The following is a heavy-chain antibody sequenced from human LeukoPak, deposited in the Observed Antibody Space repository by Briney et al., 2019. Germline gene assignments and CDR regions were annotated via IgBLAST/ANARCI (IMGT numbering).Heavy chain of an antibody. V-gene: IGHV1-8*03. CDR3: ARERAPYYDFWSGYRFDY. J-gene: IGHJ4*02. D-gene: IGHD3-3*01. CDR1: GYTFTSYD. CDR2: MNPNSGNT. Sequence: ASVKVSCKASGYTFTSYDINWVRQATGQGLEWMGWMNPNSGNTGYAQKFQGRVTITRNTSISTAYMELSSLRSDDTAVYYCARERAPYYDFWSGYRFDYRGQGTLVTVSS.